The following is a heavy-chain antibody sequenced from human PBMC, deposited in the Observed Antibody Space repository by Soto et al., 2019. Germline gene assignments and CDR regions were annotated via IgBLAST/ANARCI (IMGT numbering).Heavy chain of an antibody. J-gene: IGHJ4*02. D-gene: IGHD5-18*01. Sequence: GGSLRLSCAASGFTFSSYGMHWVRQAPGKGLEWVAVISYDGSNKYYADSVKGRFTISRDNSKNTLYLQMNSLRAEDTAVYYCAKGQLWLTYWGQGTLVTVSS. V-gene: IGHV3-30*18. CDR2: ISYDGSNK. CDR1: GFTFSSYG. CDR3: AKGQLWLTY.